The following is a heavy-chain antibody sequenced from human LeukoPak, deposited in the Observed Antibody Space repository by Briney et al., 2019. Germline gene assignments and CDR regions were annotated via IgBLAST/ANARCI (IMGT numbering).Heavy chain of an antibody. D-gene: IGHD6-19*01. CDR1: GGSISSYY. CDR2: IYYSGST. V-gene: IGHV4-59*08. Sequence: SETPSLTCTVSGGSISSYYWSWIRQPPGKGLEWIGYIYYSGSTNYNPSLKSRVTISVDTSKNQFSLKLSSVTAADTAVYYCARHPRYSSGWYSYEIDYWGQGTLVTVSS. J-gene: IGHJ4*02. CDR3: ARHPRYSSGWYSYEIDY.